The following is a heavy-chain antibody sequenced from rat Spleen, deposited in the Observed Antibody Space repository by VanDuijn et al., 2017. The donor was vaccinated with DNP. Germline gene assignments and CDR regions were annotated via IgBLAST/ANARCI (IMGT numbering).Heavy chain of an antibody. V-gene: IGHV5-29*01. CDR3: TRNPHIRTAAPFDY. J-gene: IGHJ2*01. Sequence: EVQLVESGGGLVQPGRSMKLSCAASGFTFSSFAMAWVRQAPTKGLEWVASISYDGSDTYYRDSVKGRFSISRDNAKSTLYLQVNSLRSEDTATYYCTRNPHIRTAAPFDYWGQGVMVTVSS. D-gene: IGHD3-8*01. CDR1: GFTFSSFA. CDR2: ISYDGSDT.